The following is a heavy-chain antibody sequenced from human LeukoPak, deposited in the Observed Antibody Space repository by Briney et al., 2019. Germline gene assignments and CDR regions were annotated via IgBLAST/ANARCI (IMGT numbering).Heavy chain of an antibody. CDR3: ARSLRYFGDPTGTPKYYFDY. D-gene: IGHD3-9*01. CDR2: INPSDGST. Sequence: GASVKVSCKSCGYTFISYYIHWVRQAPGQGLEWMGIINPSDGSTSYAQKFQGRVTMTRDMSTSTVYIELSSLRSEDTAVYYCARSLRYFGDPTGTPKYYFDYWGQGTLVTVSS. CDR1: GYTFISYY. J-gene: IGHJ4*02. V-gene: IGHV1-46*01.